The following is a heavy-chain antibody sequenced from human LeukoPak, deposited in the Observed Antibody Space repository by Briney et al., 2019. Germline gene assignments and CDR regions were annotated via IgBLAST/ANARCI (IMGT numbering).Heavy chain of an antibody. D-gene: IGHD6-19*01. CDR2: IYYSGST. CDR1: GGSISSYY. CDR3: TRGVAVASWFDP. J-gene: IGHJ5*02. V-gene: IGHV4-59*01. Sequence: SETLSLTCTVSGGSISSYYWSWIRQPPGKGLEWIGYIYYSGSTNYNPSLKSRVTISVDTSKDQFSLKLSSVTAADTAVYYCTRGVAVASWFDPWGQGTLVSVSS.